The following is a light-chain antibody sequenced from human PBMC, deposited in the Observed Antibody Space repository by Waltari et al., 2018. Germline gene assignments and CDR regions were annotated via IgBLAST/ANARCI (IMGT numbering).Light chain of an antibody. CDR3: QQSYSLPNT. CDR1: QRISSY. CDR2: GAS. J-gene: IGKJ2*01. V-gene: IGKV1-39*01. Sequence: DIQMTQSLSSLSASVGDRVTITCRASQRISSYLNWYQQIPGKAPKLLIYGASSLQSGVPSRFSGSGSETDFSLTISSLESEDFATYYCQQSYSLPNTFGQGTKVDI.